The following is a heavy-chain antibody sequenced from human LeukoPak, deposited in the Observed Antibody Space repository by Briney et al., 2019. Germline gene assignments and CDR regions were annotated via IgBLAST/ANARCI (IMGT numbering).Heavy chain of an antibody. D-gene: IGHD2-15*01. CDR2: ISGSGGST. J-gene: IGHJ3*02. CDR1: GFTFSSYA. Sequence: GGSLRLSCAASGFTFSSYAMSWVRQAPGKGLEWVSAISGSGGSTYYADSVKGRFTISRDNSKNTLYLQMNSLRAEDTAVYYCAKVSGDIVVVVADDAFDIWGQGTMVTVSS. V-gene: IGHV3-23*01. CDR3: AKVSGDIVVVVADDAFDI.